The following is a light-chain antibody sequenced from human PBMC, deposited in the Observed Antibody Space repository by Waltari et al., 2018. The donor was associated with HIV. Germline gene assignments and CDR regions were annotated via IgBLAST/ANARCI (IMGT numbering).Light chain of an antibody. CDR2: RNN. CDR3: AVWDDKMGAWL. Sequence: HSVLTQPPSAPGPPGARVTIACSGGVSNIGSNYFYWYQQSSGLAPQLIIYRNNQRPPEVSDRFSGSKSGTSASLIISGLRSEDECDYYCAVWDDKMGAWLFGGGTKVTVL. J-gene: IGLJ3*02. V-gene: IGLV1-47*01. CDR1: VSNIGSNY.